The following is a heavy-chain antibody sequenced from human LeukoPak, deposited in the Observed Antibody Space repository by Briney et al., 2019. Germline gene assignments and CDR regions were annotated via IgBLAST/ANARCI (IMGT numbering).Heavy chain of an antibody. CDR3: ARVGSEVVPAPDY. Sequence: GESLRLSCAASGFTVSSNYMSWVRQAPGKGLEWVANIKQDGSEKYYVDSVKGRFTISRDNAKNSLYLQMNSLRAEDTAVYYCARVGSEVVPAPDYWGQGTLVTVSS. V-gene: IGHV3-7*01. CDR2: IKQDGSEK. J-gene: IGHJ4*02. CDR1: GFTVSSNY. D-gene: IGHD2-2*01.